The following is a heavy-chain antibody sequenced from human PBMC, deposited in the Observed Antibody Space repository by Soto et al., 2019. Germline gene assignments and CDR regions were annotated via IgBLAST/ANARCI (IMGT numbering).Heavy chain of an antibody. J-gene: IGHJ4*02. V-gene: IGHV3-73*02. CDR2: IRSKANNYAT. CDR1: GFXFXGXA. Sequence: EVQLVESGGGLVQPGGSLKXSCAXXGFXFXGXAMHWVRQASGKGLEWVGRIRSKANNYATAYAASVKGRFTTSRDDSKNTAYLQMSSLKIEDTAVYYCTYFDAAAGVDYWGQGTLVTVSS. CDR3: TYFDAAAGVDY. D-gene: IGHD3-9*01.